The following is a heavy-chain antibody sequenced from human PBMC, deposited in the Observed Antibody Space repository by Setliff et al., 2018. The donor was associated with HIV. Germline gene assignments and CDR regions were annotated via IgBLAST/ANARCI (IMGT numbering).Heavy chain of an antibody. CDR2: INPGDSDT. D-gene: IGHD5-12*01. J-gene: IGHJ4*02. CDR3: ATRLLGYSGLGY. CDR1: GYNFATYY. V-gene: IGHV5-51*01. Sequence: GESLKISCKGSGYNFATYYITWVRQMPGKGLEWIGRINPGDSDTGYSPSLQGQVTISADKSISTTYLQWNSLKASDTAMYYCATRLLGYSGLGYWGQGTLVTVSS.